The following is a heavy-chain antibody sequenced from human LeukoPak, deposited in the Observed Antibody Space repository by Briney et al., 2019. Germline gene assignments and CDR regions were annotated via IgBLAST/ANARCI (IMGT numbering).Heavy chain of an antibody. Sequence: SGGSLRLSCAASGFTFSSYSMNWVRQAPGKGLEWVSSISSSSSYIYYADSVKGRFSISRDNAKNSLYLQMNSLRAEDTAVYYCARDGGMIVVVSSAFDIWGQGTMVTVSS. V-gene: IGHV3-21*01. D-gene: IGHD3-22*01. CDR3: ARDGGMIVVVSSAFDI. CDR1: GFTFSSYS. CDR2: ISSSSSYI. J-gene: IGHJ3*02.